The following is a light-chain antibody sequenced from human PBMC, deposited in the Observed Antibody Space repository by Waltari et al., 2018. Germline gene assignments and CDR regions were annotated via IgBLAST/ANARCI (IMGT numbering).Light chain of an antibody. V-gene: IGKV3-20*01. Sequence: RAEQRLTKRYVALYQEIPGQATRLRMCGASSRAAGIPDRFSGSGSGTDFTLTISRLEPEDFAVYYGQQYGSSVLYTFGQGTKLEIK. CDR1: QRLTKRY. CDR3: QQYGSSVLYT. J-gene: IGKJ2*01. CDR2: GAS.